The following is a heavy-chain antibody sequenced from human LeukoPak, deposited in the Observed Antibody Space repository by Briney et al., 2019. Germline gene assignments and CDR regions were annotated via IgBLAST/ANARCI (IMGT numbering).Heavy chain of an antibody. CDR3: ARESGDSSGYYD. Sequence: SQTLSLTCTVSGGSISSGGYYWSWIRQHPGKGLEWIGYIYYSGSTYYNSSLKSRVTISVDTSKNQFSLKLSPVTAADTAVYYCARESGDSSGYYDWGQGTLVAVSS. CDR2: IYYSGST. D-gene: IGHD3-22*01. V-gene: IGHV4-31*03. J-gene: IGHJ4*02. CDR1: GGSISSGGYY.